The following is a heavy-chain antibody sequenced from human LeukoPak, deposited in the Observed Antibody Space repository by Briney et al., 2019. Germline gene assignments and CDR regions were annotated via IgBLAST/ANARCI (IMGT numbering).Heavy chain of an antibody. J-gene: IGHJ6*02. V-gene: IGHV4-59*01. CDR2: IYYIGST. CDR3: ARLLRGGNYYGMDV. D-gene: IGHD2-15*01. CDR1: GGSISSYY. Sequence: PSETLSLTCTVSGGSISSYYWTWIRQPPGKGLECIGYIYYIGSTNYNPSLKSRVTISVDTSKNQFSLKLSSLTAAATAVYYCARLLRGGNYYGMDVWGQGTTVTVSS.